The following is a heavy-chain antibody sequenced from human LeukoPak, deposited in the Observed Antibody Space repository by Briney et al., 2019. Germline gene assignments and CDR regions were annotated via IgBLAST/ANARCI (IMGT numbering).Heavy chain of an antibody. CDR3: ARTNSPVVVTPSFDY. CDR1: GGSISSSSYY. V-gene: IGHV4-39*07. J-gene: IGHJ4*02. Sequence: SETLSLTCTVSGGSISSSSYYWGWIRQPPGKGLEWIGSIYYSGSTYYNPSLKSRVTISVDTSKNQFSLKLSSVTAADTAVYYCARTNSPVVVTPSFDYWGQGTLVTVSS. CDR2: IYYSGST. D-gene: IGHD2-21*02.